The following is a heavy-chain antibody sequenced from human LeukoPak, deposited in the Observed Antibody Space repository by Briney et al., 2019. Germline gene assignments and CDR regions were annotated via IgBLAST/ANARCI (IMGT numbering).Heavy chain of an antibody. CDR3: ARGRQYYDILTGYYIPYYYYYYGMDV. CDR2: INHCGST. V-gene: IGHV4-34*01. J-gene: IGHJ6*02. Sequence: SETLSLTCAVYGGSFSGYYWSWIRQPPGKGLEWIEEINHCGSTNYNPSLKSRVTISVDTSKHQFSLKLSSVTSADTAVYYCARGRQYYDILTGYYIPYYYYYYGMDVWGQGTTVTVSS. CDR1: GGSFSGYY. D-gene: IGHD3-9*01.